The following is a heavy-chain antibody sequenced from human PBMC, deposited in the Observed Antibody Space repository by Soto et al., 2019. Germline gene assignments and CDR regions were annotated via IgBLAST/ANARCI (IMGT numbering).Heavy chain of an antibody. V-gene: IGHV3-7*01. D-gene: IGHD1-7*01. CDR3: ARDAHWNSRDY. Sequence: EAQLVESGGGLVQPGGSLRLSCAASGFTFGTYWMSWVRQAPGKGLEWVANIKQDGSEKYYVDSVEGRFTISRDNAKNSLYLQMNSLRVDDTAVYYCARDAHWNSRDYWGQGTLVTVSS. CDR1: GFTFGTYW. CDR2: IKQDGSEK. J-gene: IGHJ4*02.